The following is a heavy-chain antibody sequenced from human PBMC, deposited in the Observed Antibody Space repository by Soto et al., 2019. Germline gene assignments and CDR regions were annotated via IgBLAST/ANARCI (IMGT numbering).Heavy chain of an antibody. Sequence: PGGSLRLSCAASGFTFSSYSVTWVRQAPGKGLEWVSSISSTSNYIHYASSVRGRFTISRDNAKNSLYLEMDSLRAEDTAIYYCARDDYGPYHFYGLDVWGQGTTVTVSS. CDR2: ISSTSNYI. CDR3: ARDDYGPYHFYGLDV. D-gene: IGHD3-10*01. J-gene: IGHJ6*02. CDR1: GFTFSSYS. V-gene: IGHV3-21*06.